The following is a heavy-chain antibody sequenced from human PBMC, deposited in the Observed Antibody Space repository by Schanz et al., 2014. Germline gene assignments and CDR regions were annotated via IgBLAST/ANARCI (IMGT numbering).Heavy chain of an antibody. CDR2: IYSGGST. J-gene: IGHJ4*02. CDR3: AREVGGSFGQHY. D-gene: IGHD1-26*01. Sequence: VQLVESGGGLVKPGGSLRLSCAASGFTFSDYYMSWIRQAPGKGLEWVSVIYSGGSTYYADSVKGRFTISRDNSKNTLYLQMNSLRAEDTAVYYCAREVGGSFGQHYWGQGALVTVSS. CDR1: GFTFSDYY. V-gene: IGHV3-66*01.